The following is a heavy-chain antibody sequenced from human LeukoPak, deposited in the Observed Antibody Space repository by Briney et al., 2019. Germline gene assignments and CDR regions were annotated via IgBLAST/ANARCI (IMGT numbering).Heavy chain of an antibody. Sequence: GGSLRLSCAASGFTFSSYGMHWVRQAPGKGLEWVAVIWYDGSNKYYADSVKGRFTISRDNSKNTLYLQMNSLRAEDTAVYYCARNYNGSGSYYIDYWGQGTLVTVSS. CDR2: IWYDGSNK. J-gene: IGHJ4*02. D-gene: IGHD3-10*01. V-gene: IGHV3-33*01. CDR1: GFTFSSYG. CDR3: ARNYNGSGSYYIDY.